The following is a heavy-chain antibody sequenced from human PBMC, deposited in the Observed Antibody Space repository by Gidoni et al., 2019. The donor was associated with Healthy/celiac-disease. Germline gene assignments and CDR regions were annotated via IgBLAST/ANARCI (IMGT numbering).Heavy chain of an antibody. CDR2: IYHSGST. V-gene: IGHV4-38-2*02. J-gene: IGHJ6*02. D-gene: IGHD2-8*02. Sequence: QVQLQESGPGLVKPSETLSLTCAVSGSSISSGYYWGWIRQPPGKGLEWIGSIYHSGSTYYNPSLKSRVTITVDTSKNQFFLKLSSVTAADTAVYYCAREDCSGGVCHSYGMDVWGQGTTVTVSS. CDR1: GSSISSGYY. CDR3: AREDCSGGVCHSYGMDV.